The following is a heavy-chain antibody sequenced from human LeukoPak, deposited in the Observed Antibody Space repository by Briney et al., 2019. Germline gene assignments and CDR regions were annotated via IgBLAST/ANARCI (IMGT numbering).Heavy chain of an antibody. CDR2: IETDGKSA. CDR3: ARDYQCLHY. D-gene: IGHD5/OR15-5a*01. V-gene: IGHV3-74*01. CDR1: GLTLSSYR. J-gene: IGHJ4*02. Sequence: PGGSLRLSCAVSGLTLSSYRMHWVRQAPGKGLVWVSAIETDGKSATYADSVKGRFTISRDNAKNTLYLQMNSLRAEDTAVYFCARDYQCLHYWGQGTLVTVSS.